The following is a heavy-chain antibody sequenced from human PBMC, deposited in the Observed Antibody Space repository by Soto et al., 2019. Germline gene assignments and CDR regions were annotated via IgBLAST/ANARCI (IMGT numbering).Heavy chain of an antibody. CDR3: ARIKSHDYVWGSYRPFEY. Sequence: PSETLSLTCAVYGGSFSTYYWTWIRQPPGKGLEWIGEINHSGSTNYNSSLKSRATISADTSKNQFSLKLSSVTAADTALYYCARIKSHDYVWGSYRPFEYWGQGILVTVSS. CDR1: GGSFSTYY. CDR2: INHSGST. D-gene: IGHD3-16*02. J-gene: IGHJ4*02. V-gene: IGHV4-34*01.